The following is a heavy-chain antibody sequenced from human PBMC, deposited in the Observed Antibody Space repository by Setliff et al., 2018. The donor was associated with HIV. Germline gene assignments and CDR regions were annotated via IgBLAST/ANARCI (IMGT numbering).Heavy chain of an antibody. V-gene: IGHV4-39*01. CDR3: ARGGGTSSPIDYHYYIDV. CDR1: GDSITSGHFY. CDR2: IYYTGSP. J-gene: IGHJ6*03. Sequence: SETLSLTCTVSGDSITSGHFYWGWVRQPPGKGLEWIGGIYYTGSPFYNPSLKSRVTISVDTSNNQFSLKLSSVTAADTAVYYCARGGGTSSPIDYHYYIDVWGKGTTVTVSS. D-gene: IGHD6-6*01.